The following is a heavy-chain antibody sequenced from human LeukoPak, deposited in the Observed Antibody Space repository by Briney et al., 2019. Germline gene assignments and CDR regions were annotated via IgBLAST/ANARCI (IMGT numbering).Heavy chain of an antibody. CDR1: GFTFSSWW. CDR2: IKQDGSEK. Sequence: PGGSLRLSCAVYGFTFSSWWMTWVRQAPGKGLEWVANIKQDGSEKNYVDSVKGGFTISRDNAKNSLDLQMNRLRAEDTAVYYCARGHIGMDVWGKGTTVTVSS. D-gene: IGHD5-12*01. V-gene: IGHV3-7*01. J-gene: IGHJ6*04. CDR3: ARGHIGMDV.